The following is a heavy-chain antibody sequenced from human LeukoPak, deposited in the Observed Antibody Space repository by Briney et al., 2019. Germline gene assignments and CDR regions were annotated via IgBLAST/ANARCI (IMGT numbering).Heavy chain of an antibody. CDR1: GFTFSSYA. CDR3: ARHMGDY. CDR2: ISYDGSNK. J-gene: IGHJ4*02. Sequence: QPGRSLRLSCAASGFTFSSYAMHWVRQAPGKGLEWVAVISYDGSNKYYADSVKGRFTISRDNSKNTLYLQMNSLRAEDTAVYYCARHMGDYWGQGTLVTVSS. V-gene: IGHV3-30-3*01.